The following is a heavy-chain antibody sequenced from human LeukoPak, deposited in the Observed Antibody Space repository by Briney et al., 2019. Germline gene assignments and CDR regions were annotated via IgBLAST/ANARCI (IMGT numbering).Heavy chain of an antibody. V-gene: IGHV4-39*07. CDR1: GGSISSSSYY. D-gene: IGHD6-13*01. J-gene: IGHJ6*03. CDR2: IYYSGST. CDR3: ATLAKQQLVRLHYYYYYYYMDV. Sequence: SETLSLTCTVSGGSISSSSYYWGWIRQPPGKGLEWIVSIYYSGSTYDNPSLKSRVTISVDTSKNQFSLKLSSVTAADTAVYYCATLAKQQLVRLHYYYYYYYMDVWGKGTTVTISS.